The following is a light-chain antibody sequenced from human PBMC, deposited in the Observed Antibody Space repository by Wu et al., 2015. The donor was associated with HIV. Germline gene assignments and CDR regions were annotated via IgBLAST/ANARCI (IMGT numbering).Light chain of an antibody. CDR1: QVIRSN. Sequence: AIRITQSPSSLSASTGDRVTITCRASQVIRSNLAWYRQKPGKAPELLIYSASTLHSGVPSRFSGSGSGTDFTLTISCLQSEDFATYYCQQYDTYPLTFGGGTKVE. V-gene: IGKV1-8*01. CDR3: QQYDTYPLT. J-gene: IGKJ4*01. CDR2: SAS.